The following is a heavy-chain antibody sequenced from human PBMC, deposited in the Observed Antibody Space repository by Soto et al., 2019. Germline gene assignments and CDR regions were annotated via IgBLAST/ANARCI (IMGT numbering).Heavy chain of an antibody. V-gene: IGHV3-23*01. J-gene: IGHJ6*03. CDR2: ISGSGGST. CDR3: VKGGGYYYGSGSYYNAFDYYYMDV. Sequence: PGGSLRLSCAASGFTFSSYAMSWVRQAPGKGLEWVSAISGSGGSTYYADSVKGRFTISRDNSKNTLYLQMNSLRAEDTAVYYCVKGGGYYYGSGSYYNAFDYYYMDVWGKGTTVTVSS. CDR1: GFTFSSYA. D-gene: IGHD3-10*01.